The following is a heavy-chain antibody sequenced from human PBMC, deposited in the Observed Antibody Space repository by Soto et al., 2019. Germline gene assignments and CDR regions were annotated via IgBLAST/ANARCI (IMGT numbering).Heavy chain of an antibody. CDR2: IIPNFGTT. V-gene: IGHV1-69*01. CDR3: ATAVGGEATILY. D-gene: IGHD5-12*01. J-gene: IGHJ4*02. Sequence: QVQLVQSGAEVQKPGSSVKVSCQASGGSFSNFVISWVRQAPGQGLEWMGGIIPNFGTTNYAQKFQGKVTITADETPRTAYLELSGLTAEDTSVYYCATAVGGEATILYWGQGPLVTVSS. CDR1: GGSFSNFV.